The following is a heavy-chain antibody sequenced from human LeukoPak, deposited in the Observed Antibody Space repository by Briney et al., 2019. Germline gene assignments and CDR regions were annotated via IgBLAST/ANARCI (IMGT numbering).Heavy chain of an antibody. Sequence: ASVKVSCKASGYTFTSYYMHWVRQAPGQGLEWMGIINPSGGSTSYAQKFQGRVTMIRDMSTSTVYMELSSLRSEDTAVYYCARDSGSWYSSREYYFDYWGQGILVTVSS. CDR2: INPSGGST. J-gene: IGHJ4*02. CDR3: ARDSGSWYSSREYYFDY. D-gene: IGHD6-13*01. V-gene: IGHV1-46*01. CDR1: GYTFTSYY.